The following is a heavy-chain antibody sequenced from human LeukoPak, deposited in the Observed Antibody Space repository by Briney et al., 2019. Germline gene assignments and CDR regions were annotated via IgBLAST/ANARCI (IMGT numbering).Heavy chain of an antibody. J-gene: IGHJ4*02. D-gene: IGHD1-26*01. CDR1: GFTFSIYC. CDR3: ARIHSGSYYMGFDY. CDR2: IKEDGSEK. V-gene: IGHV3-7*01. Sequence: GGSLRLSCEPSGFTFSIYCMIWVRQAPGEGLEWVANIKEDGSEKSYGDSVKGRFTISKDNAKNSLYLQMNSLRAEDTAVYYCARIHSGSYYMGFDYWGQGALVTVSS.